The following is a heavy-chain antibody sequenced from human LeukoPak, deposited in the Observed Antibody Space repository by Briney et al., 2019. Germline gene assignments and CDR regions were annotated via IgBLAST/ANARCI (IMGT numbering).Heavy chain of an antibody. J-gene: IGHJ3*02. CDR3: ARGQKNWNFDIFNI. Sequence: SETLSLTCAVYGGSFSGYYWTWIRQPPGKGLEWIGEINHSGSTNYNPSLKSRVTISVDTSKNQFSLKLSSVTAADTAVYYCARGQKNWNFDIFNIGGKGKMVTVSS. CDR1: GGSFSGYY. CDR2: INHSGST. V-gene: IGHV4-34*01. D-gene: IGHD1-7*01.